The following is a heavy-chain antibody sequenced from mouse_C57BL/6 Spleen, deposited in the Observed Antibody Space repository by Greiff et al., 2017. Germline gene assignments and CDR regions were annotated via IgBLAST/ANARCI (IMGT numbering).Heavy chain of an antibody. CDR1: GYTFTGYW. D-gene: IGHD1-1*01. CDR2: ILPGSGST. J-gene: IGHJ3*01. Sequence: VQLHQSGAELMKPGASVKLSCKATGYTFTGYWIEWVKQRPGHGLEWIGEILPGSGSTNYNEKFKGKATFTADTSSNTAYMQLSSLTTEDSAIYYCARFVNYYGSSYGGFAYWGQGTLVTVSA. V-gene: IGHV1-9*01. CDR3: ARFVNYYGSSYGGFAY.